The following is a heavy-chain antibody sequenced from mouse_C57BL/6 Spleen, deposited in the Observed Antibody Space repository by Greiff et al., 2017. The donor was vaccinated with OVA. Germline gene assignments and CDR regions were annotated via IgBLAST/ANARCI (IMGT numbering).Heavy chain of an antibody. CDR2: IDPETGGT. V-gene: IGHV1-15*01. CDR1: GYTFTDYE. D-gene: IGHD5-1-1*01. J-gene: IGHJ2*01. CDR3: TRSHQYAPYVDY. Sequence: QVQLQQSGAELVRPGASVTLSCKASGYTFTDYEMHWVKQTPVHGLEWIGAIDPETGGTAYNQKFKGKAILTADKSSSTAYMELRSLTSEDSAVYYCTRSHQYAPYVDYWGQGTTRTVSS.